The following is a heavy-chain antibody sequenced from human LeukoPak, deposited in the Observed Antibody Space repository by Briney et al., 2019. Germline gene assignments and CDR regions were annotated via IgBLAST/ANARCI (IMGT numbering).Heavy chain of an antibody. CDR2: IKSKTDGGTT. V-gene: IGHV3-15*01. D-gene: IGHD4-17*01. J-gene: IGHJ4*02. CDR3: TTDLATVTEFDY. CDR1: GFTFSNAW. Sequence: PGGSLRLSCAASGFTFSNAWMSWVRQAPGKGLEWVGRIKSKTDGGTTDYAAPVKGRFTISRDYSKNTLYLQMNSLKTEDTAVYYCTTDLATVTEFDYWGQGTLVTVSS.